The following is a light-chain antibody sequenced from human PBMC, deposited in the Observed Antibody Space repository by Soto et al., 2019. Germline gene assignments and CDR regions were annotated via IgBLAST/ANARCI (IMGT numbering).Light chain of an antibody. Sequence: QSALTQPASLSGSPGQSITISCTGTSSDIGAYDYVSWFQQHPGKAPKLMISEVNNRPSGVSNRFSGSKSGNTAYLTISGLQVEDEAEYYCATWDVSLSAWVFGGGTKLTVL. CDR1: SSDIGAYDY. CDR3: ATWDVSLSAWV. V-gene: IGLV2-14*01. CDR2: EVN. J-gene: IGLJ3*02.